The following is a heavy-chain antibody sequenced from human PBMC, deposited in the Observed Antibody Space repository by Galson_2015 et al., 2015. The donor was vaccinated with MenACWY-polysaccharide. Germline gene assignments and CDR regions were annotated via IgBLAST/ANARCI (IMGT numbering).Heavy chain of an antibody. Sequence: SLRLSCAASGFTFSSYTMTWVRQAPGKGLEWVSTISGSGGDTYSVDSVKGRFTVSRDISKNTVFLQMNTLRTEDTAVYYCAKANYKSGTFPYGMVVWVQGTTLAVS. D-gene: IGHD3-10*01. J-gene: IGHJ6*02. V-gene: IGHV3-23*01. CDR1: GFTFSSYT. CDR3: AKANYKSGTFPYGMVV. CDR2: ISGSGGDT.